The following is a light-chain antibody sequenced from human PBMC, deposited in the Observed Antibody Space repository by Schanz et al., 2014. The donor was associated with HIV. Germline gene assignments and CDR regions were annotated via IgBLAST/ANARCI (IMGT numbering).Light chain of an antibody. Sequence: EFVLTQSPGTLSLSPGERAALSCRASQSFSSSHLAWYQQKPGQAPRLLIYDASNRATGIPARFSGSGSGTDFTLTISSLEPEDFAVYYCQQYSGSPPWTFGQGTKVEIK. CDR2: DAS. CDR3: QQYSGSPPWT. J-gene: IGKJ1*01. CDR1: QSFSSSH. V-gene: IGKV3-20*01.